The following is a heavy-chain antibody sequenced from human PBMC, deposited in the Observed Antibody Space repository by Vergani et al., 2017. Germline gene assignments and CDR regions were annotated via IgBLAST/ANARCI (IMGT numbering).Heavy chain of an antibody. J-gene: IGHJ5*02. D-gene: IGHD2-21*01. CDR1: GYIFKNYY. CDR2: LNPTTGHT. V-gene: IGHV1-46*02. Sequence: VQLVQSGAEVRKPGASVTVSCTASGYIFKNYYIHWLRQPPGQAFEWMGILNPTTGHTTSAQKFMGRVDMTRDPSTDTSTRTVQITLSSLRSEDTAVYYCARSIGCWAGATCRAYYFDHWGQGTRVTVSS. CDR3: ARSIGCWAGATCRAYYFDH.